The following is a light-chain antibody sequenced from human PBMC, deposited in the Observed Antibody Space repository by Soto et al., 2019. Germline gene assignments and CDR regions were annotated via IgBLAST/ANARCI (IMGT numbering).Light chain of an antibody. V-gene: IGKV1-39*01. CDR2: LTS. J-gene: IGKJ1*01. CDR1: QSISRY. CDR3: QQSYSTLWT. Sequence: IQITQSPSSLSASVGDRVSITCRASQSISRYLNWYQQKPGKAPKLLISLTSSLQSEVPSRFSGSGSGTDFTLTISSLQPEDFATYYCQQSYSTLWTFGQGTKVDIK.